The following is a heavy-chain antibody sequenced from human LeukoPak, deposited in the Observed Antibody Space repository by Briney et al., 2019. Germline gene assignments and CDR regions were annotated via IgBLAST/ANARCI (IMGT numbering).Heavy chain of an antibody. D-gene: IGHD4-17*01. J-gene: IGHJ4*02. CDR2: IYYSGST. CDR3: ARLDGDSLFDY. CDR1: GCSISSSTYY. Sequence: SQTLSLICIVSGCSISSSTYYWGWIRQPPGKGLEWIGSIYYSGSTYYNPSLKSRVTISVDTSKNQFSLKLSSVTAADTAVYYCARLDGDSLFDYWGQGTLVTVSS. V-gene: IGHV4-39*01.